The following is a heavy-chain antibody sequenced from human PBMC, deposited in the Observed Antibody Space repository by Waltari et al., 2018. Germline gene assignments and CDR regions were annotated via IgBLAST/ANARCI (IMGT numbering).Heavy chain of an antibody. Sequence: EVQLLESGGGLGQPGGSLRLSCAASGFTLSDCAMSWVRQAPGRGLEWVSAILPSGAGTEYTDSVKGRFTISRDNSRNTLFLQMNSLRAEDTAVYYCARRDYTYGMDVWGQGTTVTVSS. D-gene: IGHD3-16*01. CDR1: GFTLSDCA. CDR2: ILPSGAGT. CDR3: ARRDYTYGMDV. V-gene: IGHV3-23*01. J-gene: IGHJ6*02.